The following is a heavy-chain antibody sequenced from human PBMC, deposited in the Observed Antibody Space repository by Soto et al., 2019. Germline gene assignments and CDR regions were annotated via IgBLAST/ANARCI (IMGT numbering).Heavy chain of an antibody. CDR1: GGSISSSSYY. CDR3: ARSYRIINYYDSSGSDSFDI. J-gene: IGHJ3*02. D-gene: IGHD3-22*01. V-gene: IGHV4-39*01. CDR2: IYYSGST. Sequence: PSETLSLTCTVSGGSISSSSYYWGWIRQPPXKGLEWIGSIYYSGSTYYNPSLKSRVTISVDTSKNQFSLKLSSVTAADTAVYYCARSYRIINYYDSSGSDSFDISCQGTMLTV.